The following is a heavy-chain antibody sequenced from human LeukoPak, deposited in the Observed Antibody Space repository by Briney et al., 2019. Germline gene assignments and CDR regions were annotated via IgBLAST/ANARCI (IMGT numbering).Heavy chain of an antibody. CDR3: ARAPMSYDSSGFGGAFDI. V-gene: IGHV3-30-3*01. CDR2: ISYVGTNE. J-gene: IGHJ3*02. Sequence: GGSLRLSRAASGFTFSNYAMHWVRQAPGKGLGWVADISYVGTNEYYADSVKGRFTISRDNSKNTMYLQMNSLRAEDTAMYYCARAPMSYDSSGFGGAFDIWGQGTMVTVSS. D-gene: IGHD3-22*01. CDR1: GFTFSNYA.